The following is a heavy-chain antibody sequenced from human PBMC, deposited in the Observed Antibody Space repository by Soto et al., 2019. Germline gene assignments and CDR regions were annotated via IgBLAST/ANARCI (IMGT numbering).Heavy chain of an antibody. J-gene: IGHJ4*02. Sequence: EVHLVESGGALVQPGGSLGLSCVVSGFTFSRYWMSWVRQAPGKGLEWVANIKEDGSEKYYVDSVRGRFTISRDNTKNSLYLQMSSLRAEDTAVCYCARDMDDSSDYGDYWGQGTLVTVSS. CDR1: GFTFSRYW. D-gene: IGHD4-4*01. V-gene: IGHV3-7*01. CDR2: IKEDGSEK. CDR3: ARDMDDSSDYGDY.